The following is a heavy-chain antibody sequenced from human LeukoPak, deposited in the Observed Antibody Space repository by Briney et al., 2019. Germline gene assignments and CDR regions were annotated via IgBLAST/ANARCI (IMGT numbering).Heavy chain of an antibody. D-gene: IGHD5-12*01. CDR1: GFTFSSYG. Sequence: GESLRLSCAASGFTFSSYGMHWVRQAPGKGLEWVAVIWYDGSNKNYADSVKGRFTISRDNSKNTVYLQMNSLRAEDTAVYYCVRDPYEAYWGQGTLVTVSS. V-gene: IGHV3-33*08. CDR2: IWYDGSNK. J-gene: IGHJ4*02. CDR3: VRDPYEAY.